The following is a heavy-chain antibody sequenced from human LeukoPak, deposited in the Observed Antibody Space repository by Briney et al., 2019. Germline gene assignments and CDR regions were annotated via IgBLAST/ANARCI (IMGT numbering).Heavy chain of an antibody. CDR1: GGSISSGGYY. V-gene: IGHV4-31*03. Sequence: SETLSLTCTVSGGSISSGGYYWSWIRQPPGKGLEWIGYIYYSGSTYYNPSLKSRVTISVDTSKNQFALKLSSVTAADTAVYYCARARPDRSGNFDYWGQGTLVTVSS. CDR3: ARARPDRSGNFDY. J-gene: IGHJ4*02. D-gene: IGHD3-22*01. CDR2: IYYSGST.